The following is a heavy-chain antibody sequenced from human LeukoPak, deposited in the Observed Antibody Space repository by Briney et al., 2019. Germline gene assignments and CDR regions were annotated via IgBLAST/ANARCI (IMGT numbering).Heavy chain of an antibody. V-gene: IGHV3-48*03. J-gene: IGHJ4*02. CDR3: ARQPVTTRFEYYFDY. CDR1: GFTFSNYE. Sequence: GGPLGLSCGASGFTFSNYEMNWVRQAPGKGLEWVSYISSKGDTIYYGDTVKGRFTISRDNTKNSLYLHMNSLRAEDTAIYYCARQPVTTRFEYYFDYWGQGTLVTVSS. CDR2: ISSKGDTI. D-gene: IGHD4-17*01.